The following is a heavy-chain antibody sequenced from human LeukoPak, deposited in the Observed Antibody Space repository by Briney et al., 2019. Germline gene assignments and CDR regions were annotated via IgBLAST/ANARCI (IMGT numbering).Heavy chain of an antibody. D-gene: IGHD6-13*01. CDR2: INSDGRST. CDR1: EFTFNRYW. V-gene: IGHV3-74*01. J-gene: IGHJ6*03. Sequence: GGSLRLSCAASEFTFNRYWMHWVRQAPGKGLVWVSRINSDGRSTSYADSVKGRFTISRDNAKNTLYLQINSLRAEDTAVYYCAREGAAAGITVLEYYYYYYYMDVWGKGTTVTVSS. CDR3: AREGAAAGITVLEYYYYYYYMDV.